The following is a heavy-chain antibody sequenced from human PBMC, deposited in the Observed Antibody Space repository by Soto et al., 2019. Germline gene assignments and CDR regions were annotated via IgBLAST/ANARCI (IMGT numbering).Heavy chain of an antibody. V-gene: IGHV4-39*01. J-gene: IGHJ4*02. D-gene: IGHD6-13*01. Sequence: SETLSLTCTVSGGSISSSDYWWGWIRQPPGKGLEWIGSIYYTGSTYYNPSLKSRVIISVDTSKNQFSLRLSSVTAADTAVYYCARQIGRGSWSLDHWGQGTLVTVSS. CDR1: GGSISSSDYW. CDR3: ARQIGRGSWSLDH. CDR2: IYYTGST.